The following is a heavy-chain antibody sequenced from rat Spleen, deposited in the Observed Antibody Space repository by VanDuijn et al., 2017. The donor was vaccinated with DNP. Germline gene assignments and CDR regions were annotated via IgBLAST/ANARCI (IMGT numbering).Heavy chain of an antibody. V-gene: IGHV5-20*01. CDR3: TKDAFDY. Sequence: EVQLVESGGGLVQPGRSMKLSCTASGFTFSDYSMAWVLQAPAKGLEWVASISADGHNIYYRDSVKGRFTISRDNGKSTLYLQMESLRSEDTATYYCTKDAFDYWGQGVMVTVSS. CDR2: ISADGHNI. CDR1: GFTFSDYS. J-gene: IGHJ2*01.